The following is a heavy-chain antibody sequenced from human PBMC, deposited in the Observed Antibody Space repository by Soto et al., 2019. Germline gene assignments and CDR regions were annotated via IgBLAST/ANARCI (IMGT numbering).Heavy chain of an antibody. CDR1: GASINNNDYY. CDR3: ARMSYFYDKWYFDL. V-gene: IGHV4-30-4*01. CDR2: VYYSGTT. D-gene: IGHD3-22*01. J-gene: IGHJ2*01. Sequence: QLQESGPGLVKPSQTLSLTCTVSGASINNNDYYWSWIRQTPGKGREWIGYVYYSGTTDYIPSLTSRLSMSIDKSQNQFTLKLNSVTAADTATYYCARMSYFYDKWYFDLWGRGTLVTVSS.